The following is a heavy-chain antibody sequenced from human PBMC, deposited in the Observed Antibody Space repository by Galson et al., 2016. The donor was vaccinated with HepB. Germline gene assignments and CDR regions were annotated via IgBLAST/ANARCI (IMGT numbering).Heavy chain of an antibody. CDR3: ARGHGDYFPANYFNY. Sequence: SLRLSCAASGFTFSNYATAWVRLPPGKGLEWVSTIRGGGDATYYADSVKGRFTISRDNSRSTLYLHLSSLRAEDTALYYCARGHGDYFPANYFNYWGQGAPVTVSS. CDR1: GFTFSNYA. J-gene: IGHJ4*02. V-gene: IGHV3-23*01. D-gene: IGHD4-17*01. CDR2: IRGGGDAT.